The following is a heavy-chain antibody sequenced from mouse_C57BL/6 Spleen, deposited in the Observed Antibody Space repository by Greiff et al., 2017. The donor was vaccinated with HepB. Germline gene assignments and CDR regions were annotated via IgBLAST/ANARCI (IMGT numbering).Heavy chain of an antibody. CDR1: GYTFTSYW. CDR2: INPSNGGT. D-gene: IGHD1-1*01. Sequence: QVQLQQPGTELVKPGASVKLSCTASGYTFTSYWMHWVKPRPGQGLEWIGNINPSNGGTNYNEKLKSKATLTVDKSSSPAYMQLSSLTSEDSAVYYCARIYYYGGSFFDYWGQGTTLTVSS. CDR3: ARIYYYGGSFFDY. V-gene: IGHV1-53*01. J-gene: IGHJ2*01.